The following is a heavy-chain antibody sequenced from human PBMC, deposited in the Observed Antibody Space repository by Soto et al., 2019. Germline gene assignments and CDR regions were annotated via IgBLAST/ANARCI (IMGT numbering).Heavy chain of an antibody. CDR3: AKPGLIQKVLPPYYLDY. Sequence: GGSLRLSCAASGFTYSDYAMYWVRQAPGKGLEWVSGISGSGGSTSYADSVKGRFSISRDNSKNTHNLQMNNLRVDDTAIYYCAKPGLIQKVLPPYYLDYWGRGMLVTVSS. D-gene: IGHD5-18*01. J-gene: IGHJ4*02. CDR1: GFTYSDYA. V-gene: IGHV3-23*01. CDR2: ISGSGGST.